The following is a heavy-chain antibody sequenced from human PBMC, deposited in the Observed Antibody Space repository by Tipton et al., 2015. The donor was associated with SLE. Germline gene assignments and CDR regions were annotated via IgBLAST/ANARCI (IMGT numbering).Heavy chain of an antibody. V-gene: IGHV5-51*01. D-gene: IGHD3-9*01. Sequence: QSGPEVKKPGESLKISCKGSGYSFTTYWIGWVRQMPGKGLEWMGNIYPGDSDTRYSPSFQGQVTISADKSISTAYLQWSSLKASDTAMYYCARHPSGFTIPGAWFDPWGQGTLVTVSS. J-gene: IGHJ5*02. CDR3: ARHPSGFTIPGAWFDP. CDR2: IYPGDSDT. CDR1: GYSFTTYW.